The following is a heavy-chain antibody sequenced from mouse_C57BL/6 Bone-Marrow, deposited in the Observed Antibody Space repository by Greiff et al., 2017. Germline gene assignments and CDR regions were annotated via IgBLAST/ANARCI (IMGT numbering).Heavy chain of an antibody. J-gene: IGHJ3*01. CDR3: ARGGYPWFAY. CDR2: IYPRSGNT. Sequence: QVQLQQSGAELARPGASVKLSCKASGYTFTSYGISWVKQRTGQGLEWIGEIYPRSGNTYYNEKFKGKATLTADKSSSTAYMELRSLTSEDAAVYFCARGGYPWFAYWGQGTLVTVSA. D-gene: IGHD2-2*01. V-gene: IGHV1-81*01. CDR1: GYTFTSYG.